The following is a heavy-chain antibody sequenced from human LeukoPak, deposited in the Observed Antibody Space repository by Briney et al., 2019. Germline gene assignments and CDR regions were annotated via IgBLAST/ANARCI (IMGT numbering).Heavy chain of an antibody. CDR2: IKQDGSEK. J-gene: IGHJ4*02. Sequence: PSGGSLRLSCAASGFTFSSYWMSWVRQAPGKGLEWVANIKQDGSEKYYVDSVKGRFTISRDNAKNSLYLQMNSLRAEDTAVYYCAREARSEYSNSWYVDYWGQGTLVTVSS. CDR3: AREARSEYSNSWYVDY. CDR1: GFTFSSYW. V-gene: IGHV3-7*03. D-gene: IGHD6-13*01.